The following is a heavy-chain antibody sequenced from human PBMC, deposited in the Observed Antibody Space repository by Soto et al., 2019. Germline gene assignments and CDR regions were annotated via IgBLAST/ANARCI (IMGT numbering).Heavy chain of an antibody. CDR3: ARGDSNGGYPKS. CDR2: IIPIFGTA. Sequence: GASVKVSCKASGGTFSSYAISWVRQAPGQGLEWMGGIIPIFGTANYAQKFQGRVTITADESTSTAYMELSSLRSEDTAVYYCARGDSNGGYPKSWGQGTLVTVSS. CDR1: GGTFSSYA. V-gene: IGHV1-69*13. J-gene: IGHJ4*02. D-gene: IGHD4-17*01.